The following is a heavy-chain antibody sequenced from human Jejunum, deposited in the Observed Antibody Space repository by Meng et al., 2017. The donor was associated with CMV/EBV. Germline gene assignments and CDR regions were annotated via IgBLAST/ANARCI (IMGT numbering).Heavy chain of an antibody. CDR3: ASHQQFCSGGSCYSLGYYYGMDV. Sequence: NWVRQAPGQGLEWMGWMNPNNGNTGYAQKFQGRFTMTWNTSTSTAYMELSSLRSEDTAIYYCASHQQFCSGGSCYSLGYYYGMDVWGQGTTVTVSS. CDR2: MNPNNGNT. D-gene: IGHD2-15*01. J-gene: IGHJ6*02. V-gene: IGHV1-8*01.